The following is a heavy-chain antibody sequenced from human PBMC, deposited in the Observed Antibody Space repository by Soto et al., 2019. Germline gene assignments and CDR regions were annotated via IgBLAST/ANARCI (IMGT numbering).Heavy chain of an antibody. D-gene: IGHD6-13*01. CDR3: ASVALQQLVPLRYFDL. Sequence: QVQLVQSGAEVKKPGSSVKVSCKASGGTFSSYTISWVRQAPGQGLEWMGRIIPILGIANYAQKFQGRVTITADKSTRIGYMELSSLRSEDTAVYYCASVALQQLVPLRYFDLWGRGTLVTVSS. CDR2: IIPILGIA. J-gene: IGHJ2*01. V-gene: IGHV1-69*02. CDR1: GGTFSSYT.